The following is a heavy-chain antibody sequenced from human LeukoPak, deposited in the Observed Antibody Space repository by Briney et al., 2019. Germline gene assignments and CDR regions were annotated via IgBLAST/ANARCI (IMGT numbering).Heavy chain of an antibody. CDR1: GVAFINYY. CDR3: TRAVAGHPD. Sequence: SETLSLTCSVSGVAFINYYWSWVRQSPRQGLEWIGEINHSGYTNYNPSLKSRVTMSIDTSKNQFSLLLTSVTAADAGVYYCTRAVAGHPDWGQGTLVTVSS. V-gene: IGHV4-34*01. CDR2: INHSGYT. D-gene: IGHD6-19*01. J-gene: IGHJ4*02.